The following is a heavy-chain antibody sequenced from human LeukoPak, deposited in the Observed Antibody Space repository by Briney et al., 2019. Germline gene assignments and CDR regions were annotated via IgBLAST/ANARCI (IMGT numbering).Heavy chain of an antibody. CDR1: GFTFSSYG. V-gene: IGHV3-30*02. CDR3: ANLAKYDILASSWFDP. D-gene: IGHD3-9*01. CDR2: IRYDGSNK. J-gene: IGHJ5*02. Sequence: PGGSLRLSCAASGFTFSSYGMHWVRQAPGKGLEWVAFIRYDGSNKYYADSVKGRFTISRDNSKNTLYLQMNSLRAEDTAVYYCANLAKYDILASSWFDPWGQGTLVTVSS.